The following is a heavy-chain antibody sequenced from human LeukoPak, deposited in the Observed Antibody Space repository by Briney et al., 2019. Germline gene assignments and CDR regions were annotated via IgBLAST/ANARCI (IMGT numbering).Heavy chain of an antibody. Sequence: GASVKVSCKVSRFAFTEMSIHWVRQTPRKGLEWMGGFDPESGERVYAQSFRGRVTLSEDTSTDTAYMELSSLTSEDTAVYYCADFGVVTHWFDPWGQGTLVTVSS. D-gene: IGHD3-3*01. J-gene: IGHJ5*02. CDR3: ADFGVVTHWFDP. CDR1: RFAFTEMS. CDR2: FDPESGER. V-gene: IGHV1-24*01.